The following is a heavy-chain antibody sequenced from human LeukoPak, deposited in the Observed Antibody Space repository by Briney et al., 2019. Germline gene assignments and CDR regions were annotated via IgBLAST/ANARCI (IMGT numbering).Heavy chain of an antibody. J-gene: IGHJ4*02. D-gene: IGHD4-11*01. Sequence: SETLSLTCTVSGGSINNCYWNWIRQSPGKGLEWMGSIYYTGGTNNNPSLKGRFTLSVDTSKNQFSLKLTSVTASDTAVYYCARVNTDYRGSLDYWGQGTLVTVSS. CDR2: IYYTGGT. V-gene: IGHV4-59*12. CDR1: GGSINNCY. CDR3: ARVNTDYRGSLDY.